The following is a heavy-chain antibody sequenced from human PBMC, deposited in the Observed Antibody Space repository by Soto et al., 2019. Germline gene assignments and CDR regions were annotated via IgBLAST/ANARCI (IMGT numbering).Heavy chain of an antibody. CDR3: ASALVPAADGELWYGEHFDY. D-gene: IGHD2-2*01. CDR2: IIPIFGTA. J-gene: IGHJ4*02. Sequence: QVQLVQSGAEVKKPGSSVKVSCEASGGTFSSYAISWVRQAPGQGLEWMGGIIPIFGTANYAQKFQGRVTIKADESKSTAYMELGSLRSEDTAVYYCASALVPAADGELWYGEHFDYWGQGTLVTVSS. CDR1: GGTFSSYA. V-gene: IGHV1-69*12.